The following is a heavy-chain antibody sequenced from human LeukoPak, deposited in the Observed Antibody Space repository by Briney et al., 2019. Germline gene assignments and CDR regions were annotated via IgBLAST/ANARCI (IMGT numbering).Heavy chain of an antibody. CDR3: ARRDGYFDY. J-gene: IGHJ4*02. CDR1: GGSISSYY. Sequence: PSETLSLTCTVSGGSISSYYWSWIRQPPGKGPEWIGYIYYSGSTNYNPSLKSRVTISVDTSKNQFSLKLSSVTAADTAVYYCARRDGYFDYWGQGTLVTVSS. CDR2: IYYSGST. V-gene: IGHV4-59*01. D-gene: IGHD5-24*01.